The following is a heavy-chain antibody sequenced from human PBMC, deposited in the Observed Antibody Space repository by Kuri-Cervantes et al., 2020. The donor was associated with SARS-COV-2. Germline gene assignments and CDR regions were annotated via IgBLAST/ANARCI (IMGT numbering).Heavy chain of an antibody. V-gene: IGHV1-2*02. Sequence: ASVKVSCKASGYTFTGYYMHWVRQAPGQGLEWMGWINPNSGGTNYAQKFQGRVTMTRDTSISTAYMELSSLRSEDTAVYYCARDSGLAAAGLFDYWGQGTLVTVSS. J-gene: IGHJ4*02. CDR3: ARDSGLAAAGLFDY. D-gene: IGHD6-13*01. CDR2: INPNSGGT. CDR1: GYTFTGYY.